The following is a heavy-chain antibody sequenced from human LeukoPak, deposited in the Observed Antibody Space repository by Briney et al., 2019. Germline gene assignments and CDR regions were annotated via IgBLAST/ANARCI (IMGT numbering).Heavy chain of an antibody. D-gene: IGHD1-26*01. V-gene: IGHV4-59*01. CDR3: AREQQWELLFDY. J-gene: IGHJ4*02. Sequence: PSETLSLTCTVSGGSISSYYWSWIRQPPGKGLEWIGYIYYSGSTNYNPSLKSRVIISVDTSKNQFSLKLSSVTAADTAVYYCAREQQWELLFDYWGQGTLVTVSS. CDR1: GGSISSYY. CDR2: IYYSGST.